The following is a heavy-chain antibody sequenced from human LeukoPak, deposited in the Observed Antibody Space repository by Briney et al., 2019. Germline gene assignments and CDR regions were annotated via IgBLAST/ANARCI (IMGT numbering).Heavy chain of an antibody. CDR1: GGSISSSSYF. Sequence: SETLSLTCSVSGGSISSSSYFWGWIRQPPGKGLEWIASVHHSGSTYYNPSLKSRLTISVDTSKNQFSLKLSSVTAADTAVYYCASSMATYGDFDYWGQGTLVTVSS. CDR2: VHHSGST. CDR3: ASSMATYGDFDY. V-gene: IGHV4-39*01. D-gene: IGHD5-24*01. J-gene: IGHJ4*02.